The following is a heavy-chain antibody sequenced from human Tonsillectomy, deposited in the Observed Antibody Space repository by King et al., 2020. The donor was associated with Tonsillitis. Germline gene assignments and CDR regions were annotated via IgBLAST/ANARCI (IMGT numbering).Heavy chain of an antibody. CDR2: IYYSGST. V-gene: IGHV4-59*01. CDR1: GGSISSYY. Sequence: QLQESGPGLVKPSETLSLTCTVSGGSISSYYWSWIRQPPGKGLEWIGYIYYSGSTNYNPSLKSRVTISVDTSKNQFSLELSSVTAADTAVYYCARSQYYYDTSGYLYFDYWGQGTLVTVSS. D-gene: IGHD3-22*01. J-gene: IGHJ4*02. CDR3: ARSQYYYDTSGYLYFDY.